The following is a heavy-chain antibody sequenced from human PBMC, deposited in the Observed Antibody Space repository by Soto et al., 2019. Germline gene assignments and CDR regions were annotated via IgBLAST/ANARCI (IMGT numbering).Heavy chain of an antibody. D-gene: IGHD3-22*01. CDR3: ARFDSSGYYYSKGGFDY. V-gene: IGHV4-59*01. CDR1: GGSISSYY. CDR2: IYYSGST. J-gene: IGHJ4*02. Sequence: PSETLSLTCTVSGGSISSYYWSWIRQPPGKGLEWIGYIYYSGSTNYNPSLKSRVTISVDTSKNQFSLKLSSVTAADTAVYYCARFDSSGYYYSKGGFDYWGQGTLVTVSS.